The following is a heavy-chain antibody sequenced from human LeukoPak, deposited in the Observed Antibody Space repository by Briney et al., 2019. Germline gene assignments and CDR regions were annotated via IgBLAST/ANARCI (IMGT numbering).Heavy chain of an antibody. CDR3: ARAGVGYCSGGSCYSGYYYYGMDV. CDR2: IYSGGST. CDR1: GFTVSSNY. Sequence: GRSLRLSCAASGFTVSSNYMSWVRQAPGKGLEWVSVIYSGGSTYYADSVKGRFTISRDNSKNTLYLQMNSLRAEDTAVYYCARAGVGYCSGGSCYSGYYYYGMDVWGQGTTVTVSS. D-gene: IGHD2-15*01. J-gene: IGHJ6*02. V-gene: IGHV3-53*01.